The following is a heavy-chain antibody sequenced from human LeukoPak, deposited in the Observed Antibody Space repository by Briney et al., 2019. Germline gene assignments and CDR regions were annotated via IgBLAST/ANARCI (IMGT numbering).Heavy chain of an antibody. V-gene: IGHV4-4*07. J-gene: IGHJ6*02. Sequence: SETLSLTCTVSGGSISSYYWSWIRQPAGKGLEWIGRTYTSGSTNYNPSLKSRVTMSVDTSKNQFSLKLSSVTAADTAVYYCARDQMGYGDHYYYYCMDVWGQGTTVTVSS. CDR3: ARDQMGYGDHYYYYCMDV. CDR1: GGSISSYY. CDR2: TYTSGST. D-gene: IGHD4-17*01.